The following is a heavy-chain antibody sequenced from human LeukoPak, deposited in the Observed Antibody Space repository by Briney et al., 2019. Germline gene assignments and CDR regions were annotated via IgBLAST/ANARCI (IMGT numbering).Heavy chain of an antibody. CDR1: GFTFSDYP. Sequence: PGGSLGLSCVASGFTFSDYPINWVRQAPGKGLEWVAVLASDERKKYYADSVKGRFTISRDNSKNSLFLQMSTLSPEDTAVYYCARAGRSADSGTFYYDYFDYWGQGAQVTVS. V-gene: IGHV3-30*04. CDR3: ARAGRSADSGTFYYDYFDY. J-gene: IGHJ4*02. D-gene: IGHD1-26*01. CDR2: LASDERKK.